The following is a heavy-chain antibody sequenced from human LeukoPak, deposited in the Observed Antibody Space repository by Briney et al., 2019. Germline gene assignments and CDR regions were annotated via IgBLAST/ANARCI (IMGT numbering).Heavy chain of an antibody. CDR3: ARGVGRAARRSFAFDI. D-gene: IGHD6-6*01. V-gene: IGHV1-69*05. J-gene: IGHJ3*02. Sequence: ASVKVSCKASGYTFTSYDINWVRQATGQGLEWMGGIIPIFGTANYAQKFQGRVTITTDESTSTAYMELSSLRSEDTAVYYCARGVGRAARRSFAFDIWGQGTMVTVSS. CDR2: IIPIFGTA. CDR1: GYTFTSYD.